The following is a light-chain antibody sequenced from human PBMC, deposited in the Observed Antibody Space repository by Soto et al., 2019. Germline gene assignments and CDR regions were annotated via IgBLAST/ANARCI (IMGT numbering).Light chain of an antibody. CDR3: SSFAGYNNLYV. CDR1: SSDVGAYNS. CDR2: EVT. Sequence: QSALTQPPSASGSPGQSVTISCTGTSSDVGAYNSVSWFQQHPGKAPKLVIYEVTKRPSGVPDRFSGSKSDNTASLTVSGLQAEDEADYFCSSFAGYNNLYVFGTGTKLTVL. J-gene: IGLJ1*01. V-gene: IGLV2-8*01.